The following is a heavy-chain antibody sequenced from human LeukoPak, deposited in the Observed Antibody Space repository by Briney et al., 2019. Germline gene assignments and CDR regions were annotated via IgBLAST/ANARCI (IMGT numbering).Heavy chain of an antibody. Sequence: PGGSLRLSCAASGFTFSSYAMHWVRQAPGKGLEWVAVISYDGSNKYYADSVKGRFTISRDNSKNTLYLQMNSLRAEDTAVYYCARDPSYDFWSGYHDYFDYWGQGTLVTVSS. CDR1: GFTFSSYA. CDR2: ISYDGSNK. D-gene: IGHD3-3*01. CDR3: ARDPSYDFWSGYHDYFDY. V-gene: IGHV3-30-3*01. J-gene: IGHJ4*02.